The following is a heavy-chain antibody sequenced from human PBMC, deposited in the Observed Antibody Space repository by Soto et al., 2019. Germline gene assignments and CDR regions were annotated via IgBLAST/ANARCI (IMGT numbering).Heavy chain of an antibody. J-gene: IGHJ4*02. D-gene: IGHD2-21*02. Sequence: EVQLVESGGGLVKPGGSLRLSCAASGFTFSSYSMNWVRQAPGKGLEWVSSISSRSSYIYYADSVKGRFTISRDNAKHSLYPQMLSLRAEDTAVYFCARGPWVVTAIEPTCFDYWGQVTLVTVCS. V-gene: IGHV3-21*01. CDR3: ARGPWVVTAIEPTCFDY. CDR2: ISSRSSYI. CDR1: GFTFSSYS.